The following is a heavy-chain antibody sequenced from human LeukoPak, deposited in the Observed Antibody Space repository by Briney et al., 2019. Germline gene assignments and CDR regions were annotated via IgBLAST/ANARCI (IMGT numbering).Heavy chain of an antibody. V-gene: IGHV1-2*02. J-gene: IGHJ6*02. CDR1: GYTFTGYY. D-gene: IGHD1-20*01. CDR3: ARELTGHSYYHGMDV. Sequence: ASVKVSCKASGYTFTGYYMHWVRQAPGQGLEWMGWINPNSGGTNYAQKFQGRVTMTRDTSISTAYMELSRLRSDDTAVYYCARELTGHSYYHGMDVWGQGTTVTVSS. CDR2: INPNSGGT.